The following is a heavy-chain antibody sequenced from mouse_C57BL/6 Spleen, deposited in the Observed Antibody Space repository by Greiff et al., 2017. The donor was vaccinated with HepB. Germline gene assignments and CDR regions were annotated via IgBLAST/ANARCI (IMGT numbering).Heavy chain of an antibody. V-gene: IGHV1-50*01. CDR1: GYTFPSYW. CDR2: IDPSDSYT. D-gene: IGHD2-4*01. CDR3: VSYYDYGRGNYFDY. J-gene: IGHJ2*01. Sequence: QVQLQQPGAELVKPGASVKLSCKASGYTFPSYWMQWVKQRPGQGLEWIGEIDPSDSYTNYNQKFKGKATLTVDTSSSTAYMQLSSLTSEDSAVYYCVSYYDYGRGNYFDYWGQGTTLTVSS.